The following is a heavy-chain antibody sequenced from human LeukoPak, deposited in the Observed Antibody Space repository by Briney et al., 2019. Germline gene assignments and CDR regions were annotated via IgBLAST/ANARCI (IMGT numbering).Heavy chain of an antibody. D-gene: IGHD1-26*01. V-gene: IGHV3-48*03. CDR2: ISSSPSTI. CDR3: ARGGRASAYT. J-gene: IGHJ5*02. Sequence: GGSLRLSCAASGFTFSSYEMSWVRQAPGKGLEWVSYISSSPSTIFYADSVKGRFTISRSNAENSLYLQTNSLRAEDTAVYYCARGGRASAYTWGQGTLVTVSS. CDR1: GFTFSSYE.